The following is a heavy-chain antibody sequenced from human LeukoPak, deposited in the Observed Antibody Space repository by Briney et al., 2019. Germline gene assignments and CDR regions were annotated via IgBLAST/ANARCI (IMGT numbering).Heavy chain of an antibody. CDR1: GYSISSGYY. Sequence: SETLSLTCTVSGYSISSGYYWGWIRQPPGKGLEWIGSIYHSGSTYYNPSLKSRVTMSVDTSKNQFSLKLSSVTPADTAVYYCARDCDFWSGYYGGGGDYWGQGTLVTVSS. CDR3: ARDCDFWSGYYGGGGDY. V-gene: IGHV4-38-2*02. D-gene: IGHD3-3*01. J-gene: IGHJ4*02. CDR2: IYHSGST.